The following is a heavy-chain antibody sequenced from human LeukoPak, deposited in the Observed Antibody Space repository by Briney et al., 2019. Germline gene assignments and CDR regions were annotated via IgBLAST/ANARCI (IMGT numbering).Heavy chain of an antibody. Sequence: PGGSLRLSCAASGFTVSSNYMKWVRQAPGKGLEWVSTIYSGGSTYYADSVKGRFTISRDNSKNTLYLQMNSLRAEDTAVYYCARRISISVYGMDVWGQGTTVTVS. V-gene: IGHV3-66*01. D-gene: IGHD3-3*02. CDR3: ARRISISVYGMDV. J-gene: IGHJ6*02. CDR1: GFTVSSNY. CDR2: IYSGGST.